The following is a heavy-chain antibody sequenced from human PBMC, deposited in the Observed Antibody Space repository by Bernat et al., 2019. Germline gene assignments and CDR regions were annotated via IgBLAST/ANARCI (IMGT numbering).Heavy chain of an antibody. V-gene: IGHV3-15*07. Sequence: EVQLVESGGGLVKPGGSLRLSCAASGFTFSNAWMNWVRQAPGKGLGWVGRIKSKTDGGTTDYAAPVKGRFTISRDDSKNTLYLQMNSLKTEDTAVYYCTTDSVGAMSPFDYWGQGTLVTVSS. CDR1: GFTFSNAW. D-gene: IGHD1-26*01. CDR3: TTDSVGAMSPFDY. J-gene: IGHJ4*02. CDR2: IKSKTDGGTT.